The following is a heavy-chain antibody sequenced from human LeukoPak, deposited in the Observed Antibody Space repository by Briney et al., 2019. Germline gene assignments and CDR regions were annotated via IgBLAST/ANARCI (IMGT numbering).Heavy chain of an antibody. D-gene: IGHD4-17*01. J-gene: IGHJ4*02. CDR1: GFTFSSYS. CDR2: ISSSSSYI. CDR3: ARGPSDYGDYPYYFDY. V-gene: IGHV3-21*01. Sequence: GGSLRLSCAASGFTFSSYSMNWVRQAPGKGLEWVSSISSSSSYIYYADSVKGRFTISRDNAKNSLYLQMNSLRAEDTAVYYCARGPSDYGDYPYYFDYWGQGTLVTVSS.